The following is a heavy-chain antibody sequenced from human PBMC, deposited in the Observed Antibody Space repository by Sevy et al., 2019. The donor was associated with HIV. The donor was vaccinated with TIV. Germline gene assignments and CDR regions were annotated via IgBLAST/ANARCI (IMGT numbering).Heavy chain of an antibody. CDR1: GFTFSDYV. CDR2: KSHDTTVK. Sequence: GGSLRLSCAASGFTFSDYVMHWVRQAPGKGLEWLARKSHDTTVKYYADSLKGRFTISRDNSKNTLYLQMNSLRHEDTAVYHCARDADWSLNYWGQGTLVTVSS. CDR3: ARDADWSLNY. D-gene: IGHD3-9*01. V-gene: IGHV3-30*04. J-gene: IGHJ4*02.